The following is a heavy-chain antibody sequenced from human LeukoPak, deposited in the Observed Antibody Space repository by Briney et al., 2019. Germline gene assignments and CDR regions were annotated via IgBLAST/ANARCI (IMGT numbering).Heavy chain of an antibody. CDR2: IKQDGSEK. CDR3: ARIKATVTRGTCWYFDL. D-gene: IGHD4-17*01. CDR1: GFTFSDYW. V-gene: IGHV3-7*03. Sequence: GGSLRLSCAASGFTFSDYWMTWVRQAPGKGLEWVANIKQDGSEKYYVDSVKGRFTISRDNAKNSLYLQMNSLRAEDTAVYYCARIKATVTRGTCWYFDLWGRGTLVTVSS. J-gene: IGHJ2*01.